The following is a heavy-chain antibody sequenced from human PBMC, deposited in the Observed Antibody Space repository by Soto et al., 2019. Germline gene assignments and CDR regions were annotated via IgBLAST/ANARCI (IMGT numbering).Heavy chain of an antibody. V-gene: IGHV1-24*01. J-gene: IGHJ4*02. Sequence: QIQLVQSGAEVKKPGASVKVSCKVSGYSLTELSIHWVRQAPGIGLEWMGSFHPEDGQAIYAQKFQARVTMTEDTSTDTVFLELSSLTSDDTAVYYCVTSSSGWYLDKWGQGTLVTVSS. D-gene: IGHD6-19*01. CDR2: FHPEDGQA. CDR3: VTSSSGWYLDK. CDR1: GYSLTELS.